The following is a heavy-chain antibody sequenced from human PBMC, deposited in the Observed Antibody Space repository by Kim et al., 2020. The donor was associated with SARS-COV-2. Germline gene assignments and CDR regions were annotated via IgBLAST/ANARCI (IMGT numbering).Heavy chain of an antibody. J-gene: IGHJ4*02. CDR1: GGSISSSSYY. CDR2: IYYSGST. D-gene: IGHD4-17*01. Sequence: SETLSLTCTVSGGSISSSSYYWGWIRQPPGKGLEWIGSIYYSGSTYYNPSLKSRVTISVDTSKNQFSLKLSSVTAADTAVYYCARHSNTRLLGDYVGNWGQGTLVTVSS. CDR3: ARHSNTRLLGDYVGN. V-gene: IGHV4-39*01.